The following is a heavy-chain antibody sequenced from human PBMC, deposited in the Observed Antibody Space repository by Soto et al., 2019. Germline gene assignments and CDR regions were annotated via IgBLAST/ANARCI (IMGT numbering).Heavy chain of an antibody. Sequence: QVHLQESGPGLVAPSGTLSLTCTLSGGSVRAPDWWNWVRQSPDKGLEWIAEVHISGHSNYNPSLRSRVSVSIDSSKSPFYLNLTSVTAADTAIYYCARVRQGCSANNCYFDPWGQGTQVTISS. CDR3: ARVRQGCSANNCYFDP. D-gene: IGHD1-1*01. CDR1: GGSVRAPDW. J-gene: IGHJ5*01. V-gene: IGHV4-4*02. CDR2: VHISGHS.